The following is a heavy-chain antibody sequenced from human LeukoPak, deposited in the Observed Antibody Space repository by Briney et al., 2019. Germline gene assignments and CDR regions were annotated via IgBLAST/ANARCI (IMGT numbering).Heavy chain of an antibody. CDR1: GFTFSTYG. D-gene: IGHD6-13*01. Sequence: GGSLRLSCAASGFTFSTYGLHWVRQAPGKGLEWVAFIRHDGNNKYFTDSVKGRFTISRDNSKNTLYLQMNSLRAEDTAVYYCAKDGTSSSWFYFDYWGQGTLVTVSS. CDR2: IRHDGNNK. V-gene: IGHV3-30*02. CDR3: AKDGTSSSWFYFDY. J-gene: IGHJ4*02.